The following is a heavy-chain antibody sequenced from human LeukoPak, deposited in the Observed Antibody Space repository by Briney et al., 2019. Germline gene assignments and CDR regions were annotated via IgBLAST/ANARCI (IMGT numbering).Heavy chain of an antibody. J-gene: IGHJ6*04. V-gene: IGHV3-74*01. CDR2: INSDGNKT. D-gene: IGHD3-10*02. CDR3: AELGITMIGGV. CDR1: GFIFSSYW. Sequence: GGSLRLSCAASGFIFSSYWMHWVRQGPGKGLVWVSRINSDGNKTTYADSVKGRFTISRDNAKNSLYLQMNSLRAEDTAVYYCAELGITMIGGVWGKGTTVTISS.